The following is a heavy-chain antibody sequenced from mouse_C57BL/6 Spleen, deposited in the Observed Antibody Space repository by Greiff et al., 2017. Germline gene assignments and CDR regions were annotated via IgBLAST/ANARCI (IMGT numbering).Heavy chain of an antibody. Sequence: QVQLQQPGAELVKPGASVKLSCKASGYTFTSYWMQWVKQRPGQGLEWIGEIDPSDSYTNYNQKFKGKAKLTVDTSSSPAYMQLSSLTSEDSAVYYCARGDYGYDGFAYWGQGTLVTVSA. CDR3: ARGDYGYDGFAY. CDR1: GYTFTSYW. D-gene: IGHD2-2*01. CDR2: IDPSDSYT. V-gene: IGHV1-50*01. J-gene: IGHJ3*01.